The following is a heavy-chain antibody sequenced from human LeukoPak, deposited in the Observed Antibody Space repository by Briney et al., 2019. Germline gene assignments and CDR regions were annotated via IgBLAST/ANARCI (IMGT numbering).Heavy chain of an antibody. J-gene: IGHJ4*02. V-gene: IGHV3-30*02. Sequence: GGSLRLSCAASGFTFSSYGMHWVRQAPGKGLEWVAFIRYDGSNKYYADSVKGRFTISRDNSKNTLYLQMNSLRAEDTAVYYCAKGPGFDYYDSSGSSNYWGQGTLVTVSS. CDR3: AKGPGFDYYDSSGSSNY. CDR1: GFTFSSYG. CDR2: IRYDGSNK. D-gene: IGHD3-22*01.